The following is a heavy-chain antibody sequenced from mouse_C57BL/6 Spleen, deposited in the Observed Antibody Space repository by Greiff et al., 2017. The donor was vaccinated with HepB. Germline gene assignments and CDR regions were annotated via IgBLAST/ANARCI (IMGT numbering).Heavy chain of an antibody. D-gene: IGHD2-5*01. CDR2: IDPSDSET. J-gene: IGHJ4*01. Sequence: QVQLQQPGAELVRPGSSVKLSCKASGYTFTSYWMHWVKQRPIQGLEWIGNIDPSDSETHYNQKFKDKATFTVDKSSSTAYMQLSSLTSEDSAVYYCARRGYSNFYAMGYWGQGTSVTVAS. CDR3: ARRGYSNFYAMGY. CDR1: GYTFTSYW. V-gene: IGHV1-52*01.